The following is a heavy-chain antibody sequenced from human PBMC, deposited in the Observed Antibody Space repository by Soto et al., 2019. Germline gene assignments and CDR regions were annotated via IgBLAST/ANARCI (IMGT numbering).Heavy chain of an antibody. Sequence: PVGSLRLSCAASGFTFSSDAMSWVRQAPGKGLEWVSGISGSGGSTYYADSVKGRFTISRDNSKNTLYLQMNSLRAEDTAVYYCAKEIPSYYDILTGYYNYYYYGMDVWGQGTTVTVSS. CDR2: ISGSGGST. V-gene: IGHV3-23*01. J-gene: IGHJ6*02. D-gene: IGHD3-9*01. CDR3: AKEIPSYYDILTGYYNYYYYGMDV. CDR1: GFTFSSDA.